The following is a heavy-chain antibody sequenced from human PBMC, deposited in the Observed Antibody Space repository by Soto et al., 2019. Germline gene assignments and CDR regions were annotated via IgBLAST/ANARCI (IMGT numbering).Heavy chain of an antibody. CDR1: GGSFSGYY. Sequence: PSETLSLTCAVYGGSFSGYYWSWIRQPPGKGLEWIGDINHSGSTNYNPSLKSRVTISVDTSKNQFSLKLSSVTAADTAVYYCASLAGDEADMDVWGKGTTVTVSS. D-gene: IGHD2-21*01. CDR2: INHSGST. J-gene: IGHJ6*04. V-gene: IGHV4-34*01. CDR3: ASLAGDEADMDV.